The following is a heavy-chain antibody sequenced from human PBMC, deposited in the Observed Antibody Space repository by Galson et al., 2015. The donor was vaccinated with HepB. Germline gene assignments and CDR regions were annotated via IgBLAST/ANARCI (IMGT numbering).Heavy chain of an antibody. D-gene: IGHD6-13*01. CDR1: GFTFSSYS. J-gene: IGHJ5*02. Sequence: SLRLSCAASGFTFSSYSMNWVRQAPRKGLEWVSYISSSSSTIYYTDSVKGRFTISRDNAKNSLYLQMNSLRAEDTAVYYCARVPWLIEAADSHRFDPWGQGTLVTVSS. CDR2: ISSSSSTI. V-gene: IGHV3-48*01. CDR3: ARVPWLIEAADSHRFDP.